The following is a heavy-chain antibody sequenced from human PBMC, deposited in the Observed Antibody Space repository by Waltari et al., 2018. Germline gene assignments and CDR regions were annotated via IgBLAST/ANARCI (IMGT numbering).Heavy chain of an antibody. D-gene: IGHD2-15*01. CDR2: THHSGRN. CDR3: ASDRGRGLILDS. CDR1: GGSISSGYW. J-gene: IGHJ5*01. V-gene: IGHV4-4*02. Sequence: QVQLQESGPGLVKPSGTLSPTCAVPGGSISSGYWWSWVRQPPGKGLEWIGQTHHSGRNNYNPSLESRVTISVDTSNNQFSLKLSSATAADTAIYYCASDRGRGLILDSWGLGTMVTVSP.